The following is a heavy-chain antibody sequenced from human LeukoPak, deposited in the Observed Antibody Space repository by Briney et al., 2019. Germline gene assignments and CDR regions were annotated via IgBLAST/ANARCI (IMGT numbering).Heavy chain of an antibody. D-gene: IGHD2-15*01. CDR1: GGSFSGYY. V-gene: IGHV4-34*01. CDR2: INHSGST. Sequence: PSESLSLTCGAYGGSFSGYYWSWIRQPPGKGLEWIGEINHSGSTNYNPSLKSRVTISVDTSKNQLSLKLSSVTAADTAVYYCARYCSGGDCYSKALDYWGQGILVTVSS. CDR3: ARYCSGGDCYSKALDY. J-gene: IGHJ4*02.